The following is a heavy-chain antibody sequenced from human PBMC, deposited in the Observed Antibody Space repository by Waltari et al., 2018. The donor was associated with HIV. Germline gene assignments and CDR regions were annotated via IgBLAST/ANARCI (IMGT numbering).Heavy chain of an antibody. CDR1: GFTFGDYA. CDR2: ITTKDYSGTT. CDR3: SRFRLRSGQFYYGLDV. Sequence: EAQLEESGGGLVQPGRSLRVSCTAFGFTFGDYAMSWFRQVPGKGREWVGFITTKDYSGTTEYAASVRGRFSISREDSKSIAYLQMNSLKTEDTAVYYCSRFRLRSGQFYYGLDVWGQGTAVTVSS. V-gene: IGHV3-49*03. J-gene: IGHJ6*02. D-gene: IGHD3-9*01.